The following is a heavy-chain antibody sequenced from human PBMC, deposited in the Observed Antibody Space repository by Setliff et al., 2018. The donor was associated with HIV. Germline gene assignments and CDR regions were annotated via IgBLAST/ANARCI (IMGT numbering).Heavy chain of an antibody. Sequence: GGSLRLSCAASGFTVSDTHMSWIRQAPGKGLEWISYSSTGVSSIYYADSVKGRFTISRDNAKNSLYLQMNSLRAEDTAVYYCARQNGDAFDIWGQGTMVTVSS. CDR1: GFTVSDTH. CDR3: ARQNGDAFDI. V-gene: IGHV3-11*04. J-gene: IGHJ3*02. CDR2: SSTGVSSI. D-gene: IGHD2-8*01.